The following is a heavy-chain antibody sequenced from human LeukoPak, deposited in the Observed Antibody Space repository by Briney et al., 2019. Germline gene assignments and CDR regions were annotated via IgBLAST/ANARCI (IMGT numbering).Heavy chain of an antibody. CDR3: ARAVRTVTTFPDY. V-gene: IGHV1-46*01. J-gene: IGHJ4*02. CDR2: INPSGGST. D-gene: IGHD4-11*01. Sequence: ASVKVSCKASGYTFTSYYMHWVRQAPGQGLEWMGIINPSGGSTSYAQKFQGRVTITRNTSISTAYMELSSLRSEDTAVYYCARAVRTVTTFPDYWGQGTLVAVSS. CDR1: GYTFTSYY.